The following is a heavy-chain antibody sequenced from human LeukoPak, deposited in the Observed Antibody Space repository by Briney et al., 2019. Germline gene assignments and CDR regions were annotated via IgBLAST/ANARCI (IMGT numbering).Heavy chain of an antibody. V-gene: IGHV4-39*07. CDR3: ARDSGRVVNGGLDY. D-gene: IGHD4-23*01. CDR2: IYHSGST. CDR1: GGSISSRPYH. Sequence: KPSETLSLTCTVSGGSISSRPYHWGWIRQSPGKGLEWIGSIYHSGSTYYNPSLKSRVTISVDTSKNQFSLKLSSVTAADTAVYYCARDSGRVVNGGLDYWGQGTLVTVSS. J-gene: IGHJ4*02.